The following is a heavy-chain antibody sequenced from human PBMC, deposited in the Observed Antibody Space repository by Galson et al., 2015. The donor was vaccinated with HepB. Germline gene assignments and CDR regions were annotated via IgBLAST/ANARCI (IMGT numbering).Heavy chain of an antibody. CDR1: GFAFNNAW. CDR2: IKSKTDGGTT. CDR3: TTDVYFSSYWSWLDP. V-gene: IGHV3-15*01. D-gene: IGHD2-2*01. Sequence: SLRLSCAASGFAFNNAWMNWVRQAPGKGPEWVGRIKSKTDGGTTEYAAPVKGRFTISRDDSRNTLYLQMHSLKTDDTAVHYCTTDVYFSSYWSWLDPWGQGTLVTVSS. J-gene: IGHJ5*02.